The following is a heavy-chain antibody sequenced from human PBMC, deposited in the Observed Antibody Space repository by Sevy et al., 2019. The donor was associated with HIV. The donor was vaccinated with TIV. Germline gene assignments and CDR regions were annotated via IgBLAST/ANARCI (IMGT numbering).Heavy chain of an antibody. CDR1: GFTFITYD. V-gene: IGHV3-13*01. Sequence: GGSLRRSCAASGFTFITYDMHWVRHVTGKGLEWVSGVGPAGDTFYPGSVKGRFTISRENAKNSLYLQMNNLRAGDTAVYYCTRSGGYSDYGMDVWGQGTTVTVSS. CDR3: TRSGGYSDYGMDV. CDR2: VGPAGDT. D-gene: IGHD5-12*01. J-gene: IGHJ6*02.